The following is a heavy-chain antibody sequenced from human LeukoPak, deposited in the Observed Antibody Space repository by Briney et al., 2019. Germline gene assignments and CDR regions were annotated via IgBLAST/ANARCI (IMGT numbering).Heavy chain of an antibody. V-gene: IGHV4-39*07. CDR1: GGSISSSSYY. CDR2: IYYSGST. J-gene: IGHJ4*02. CDR3: ARGRPYSDY. Sequence: PSETLSLTCTVSGGSISSSSYYWGWIRQPPGKGLEWIGSIYYSGSTYYNPSLKSRVTISVDTSKNQFSLKLSSVTAADTAVYYCARGRPYSDYWGQGTLVTVSS.